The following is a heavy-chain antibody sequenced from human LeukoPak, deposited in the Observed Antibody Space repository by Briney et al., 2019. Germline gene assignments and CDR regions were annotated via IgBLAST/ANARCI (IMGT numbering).Heavy chain of an antibody. CDR1: GFTFSNYA. J-gene: IGHJ6*02. CDR2: LSGSGGST. Sequence: GGSLRLSCAASGFTFSNYAMSWVRQAPGKGLEWVSALSGSGGSTYYADSVKGRFTISRDNSKNTLYLQMNSLRAEDTAVYYCAKDGGLGYCSGGSCYYYYYGMDVWGQGTTVTVSS. D-gene: IGHD2-15*01. V-gene: IGHV3-23*01. CDR3: AKDGGLGYCSGGSCYYYYYGMDV.